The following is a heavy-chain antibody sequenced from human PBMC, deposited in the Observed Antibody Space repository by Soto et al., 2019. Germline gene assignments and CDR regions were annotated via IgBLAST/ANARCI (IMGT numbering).Heavy chain of an antibody. Sequence: GGSLRLSCAASGFTFSSYSMNWVRQAPGKGLEWDSSISSSSSYIYYADSVKGRFTISRDNAKNSLYLQMNSLRAEDTAVYYCARDPPDIVLVPAAGAFDIWGQGTMVTVSS. J-gene: IGHJ3*02. CDR2: ISSSSSYI. CDR1: GFTFSSYS. D-gene: IGHD2-2*01. CDR3: ARDPPDIVLVPAAGAFDI. V-gene: IGHV3-21*01.